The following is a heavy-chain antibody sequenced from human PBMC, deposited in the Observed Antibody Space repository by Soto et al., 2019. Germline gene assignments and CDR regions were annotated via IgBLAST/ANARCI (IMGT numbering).Heavy chain of an antibody. V-gene: IGHV3-23*01. CDR3: AKSIVVVPAPNDAFDI. D-gene: IGHD2-2*01. CDR2: ISGSGGST. J-gene: IGHJ3*02. CDR1: GFTFSSYA. Sequence: SLRLSCAASGFTFSSYAMSWVRQAPGKGLEWVSAISGSGGSTYYADSVKGRFTISRDNSKNTLYLQMNSLRAEDTAVYYCAKSIVVVPAPNDAFDIWGQGTMVTVSS.